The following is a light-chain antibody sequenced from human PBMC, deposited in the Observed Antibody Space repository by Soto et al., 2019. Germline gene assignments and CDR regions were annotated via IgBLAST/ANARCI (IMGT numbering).Light chain of an antibody. V-gene: IGKV1-5*01. CDR3: LLDFRYFWA. J-gene: IGKJ1*01. Sequence: IQMTQSPSTASASVAHRVTITCRASQSISSWLSWYQQKPGKAPKLLIYAASILQSGVPSRFSGSGSGTDFTLTISSLQPEDFATYYCLLDFRYFWAFGQGTKV. CDR1: QSISSW. CDR2: AAS.